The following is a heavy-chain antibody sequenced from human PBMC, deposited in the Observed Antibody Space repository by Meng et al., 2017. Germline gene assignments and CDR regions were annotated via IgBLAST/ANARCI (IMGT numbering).Heavy chain of an antibody. V-gene: IGHV3-53*04. CDR1: ELNVSTSF. J-gene: IGHJ3*02. D-gene: IGHD6-6*01. Sequence: EAHLMESGGGLVQPGGSLRLSCAASELNVSTSFLSWVRQAPGKGLEWVSVIYSGGNTYYADSVKGRFTISRHNSKNTLYLQMNSLTVEDTAVYYCATSSDAFEIWGQGTMVTVSS. CDR3: ATSSDAFEI. CDR2: IYSGGNT.